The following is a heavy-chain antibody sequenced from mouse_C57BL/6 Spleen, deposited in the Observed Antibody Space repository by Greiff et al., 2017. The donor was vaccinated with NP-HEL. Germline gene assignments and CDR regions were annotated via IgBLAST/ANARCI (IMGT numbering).Heavy chain of an antibody. Sequence: EVQLQQSGPELVKPGASVKIPCKASGYTFTDYNMDWVKQSHGKSLEWIGDINPNNGGTNYNQKFKGKATLTVDKSSSTAYMELRSLTSEDTAVYYCARSSIYYDYDWGDYWGQGTSVTVSS. CDR3: ARSSIYYDYDWGDY. CDR1: GYTFTDYN. J-gene: IGHJ4*01. V-gene: IGHV1-18*01. D-gene: IGHD2-4*01. CDR2: INPNNGGT.